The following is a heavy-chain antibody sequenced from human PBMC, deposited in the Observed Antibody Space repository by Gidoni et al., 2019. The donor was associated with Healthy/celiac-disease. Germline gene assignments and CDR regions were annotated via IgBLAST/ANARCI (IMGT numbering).Heavy chain of an antibody. CDR1: GFTFSSYW. J-gene: IGHJ4*02. CDR2: IKQDGSEK. Sequence: EVQLVESGGGLVQPGGSLRLSCAASGFTFSSYWMSWVRQAPGQGLEWGANIKQDGSEKYYVDSVKGRFTISRDNAKNSLYLQMNSLRAEDTAVYYCARLYYDFWSGYLPYYFDYWGQGTLVTVSS. CDR3: ARLYYDFWSGYLPYYFDY. D-gene: IGHD3-3*01. V-gene: IGHV3-7*01.